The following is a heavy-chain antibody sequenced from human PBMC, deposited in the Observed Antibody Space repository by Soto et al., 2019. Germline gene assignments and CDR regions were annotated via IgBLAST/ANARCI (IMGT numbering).Heavy chain of an antibody. V-gene: IGHV4-31*03. CDR3: ARDGYCSGGFCYAEGTSDIYTDS. CDR2: IYYSGST. D-gene: IGHD2-8*02. Sequence: SETLSITCTVSGGSISSGGYYWSWIRQHPGKGLEWIGYIYYSGSTYYNPSLKSRVTISVDTSRNQFSLKLSSVTAADTAVYYCARDGYCSGGFCYAEGTSDIYTDSRGKGITVTVS. J-gene: IGHJ6*03. CDR1: GGSISSGGYY.